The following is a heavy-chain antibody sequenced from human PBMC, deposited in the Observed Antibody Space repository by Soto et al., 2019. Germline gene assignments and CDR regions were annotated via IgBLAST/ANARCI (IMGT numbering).Heavy chain of an antibody. V-gene: IGHV4-39*02. J-gene: IGHJ4*01. CDR3: ARDGHNTVPLDF. D-gene: IGHD2-2*02. CDR1: GGSISSSSYY. Sequence: QLQLQESGPGLVKPSETLSLTCTVSGGSISSSSYYWVWIRQSPGKGLEWIGSIYYDGSTYYKPSLKSRVTISVDTSKNRFSLKVSAATAADTAVYYCARDGHNTVPLDFWGHGTLVTVSS. CDR2: IYYDGST.